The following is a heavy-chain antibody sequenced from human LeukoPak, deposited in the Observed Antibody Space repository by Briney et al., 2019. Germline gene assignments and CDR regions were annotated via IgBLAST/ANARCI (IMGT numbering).Heavy chain of an antibody. CDR3: ARGFLDFDS. CDR2: IWYDGSNT. D-gene: IGHD3-3*01. J-gene: IGHJ4*02. CDR1: GFTFSSFG. Sequence: GGSLRLSCVASGFTFSSFGMHWVRQAPGKGLEWVALIWYDGSNTYYADSVKGRFTISRVDSKNTVYLQMNSLRAEDTALYYCARGFLDFDSWGQGTLVIVSS. V-gene: IGHV3-33*01.